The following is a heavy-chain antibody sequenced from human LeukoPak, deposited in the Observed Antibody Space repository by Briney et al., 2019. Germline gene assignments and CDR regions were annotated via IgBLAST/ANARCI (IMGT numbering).Heavy chain of an antibody. V-gene: IGHV1-69*01. Sequence: ASVKVSCKASGGTFSSYAISWVRQAPGQGLEWMGGIIPIFGTANYAQKFQGRVTITADESTSTAYMELSSLRSEDTAVYYCARMGRYCSSTSCYRYYYYYMDVWGKGTTVTVSS. J-gene: IGHJ6*03. D-gene: IGHD2-2*01. CDR1: GGTFSSYA. CDR2: IIPIFGTA. CDR3: ARMGRYCSSTSCYRYYYYYMDV.